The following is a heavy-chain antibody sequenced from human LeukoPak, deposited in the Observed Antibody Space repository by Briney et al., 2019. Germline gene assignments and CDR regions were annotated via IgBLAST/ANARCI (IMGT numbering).Heavy chain of an antibody. Sequence: TSETLSLTCTVSGGSISSYYWSWIRQPPGKGLEWIGYIYYSGSTNYNPSLKSRVTISVDTSKNQFSLKLSSVTAADTAVYYCARGSSNPGYSYGLNVWGQGTTVTVSS. V-gene: IGHV4-59*01. D-gene: IGHD4-4*01. CDR1: GGSISSYY. CDR2: IYYSGST. CDR3: ARGSSNPGYSYGLNV. J-gene: IGHJ6*01.